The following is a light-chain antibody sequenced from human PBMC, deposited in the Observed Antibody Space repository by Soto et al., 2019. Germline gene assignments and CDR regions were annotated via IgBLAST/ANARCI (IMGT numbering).Light chain of an antibody. CDR1: QSITSD. J-gene: IGKJ1*01. Sequence: EIVMTQSPATLSVSPGERATLSCRASQSITSDLAWYQQKPGQAPRLLIYGASTRATGIPARFSGSGSGTEFTLTISSLQSEDSALYYCQQFYSWSWTFGPGTKVEIE. V-gene: IGKV3-15*01. CDR2: GAS. CDR3: QQFYSWSWT.